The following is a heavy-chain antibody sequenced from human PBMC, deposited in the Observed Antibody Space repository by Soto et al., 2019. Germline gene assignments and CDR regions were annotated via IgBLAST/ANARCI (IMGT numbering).Heavy chain of an antibody. CDR2: IYYSGST. D-gene: IGHD3-10*01. CDR3: ARDGGYGSGSYRFDY. J-gene: IGHJ4*02. CDR1: GGSISSGGYY. Sequence: QVQLQESGPGLVKPSQTLSLTCTVSGGSISSGGYYWSWIRQHPGKGLEWIGYIYYSGSTSYNPSLKNRVTISIDTSKNQFSLKLGSVTAADTAVYYCARDGGYGSGSYRFDYWGQGTLVTVSS. V-gene: IGHV4-31*03.